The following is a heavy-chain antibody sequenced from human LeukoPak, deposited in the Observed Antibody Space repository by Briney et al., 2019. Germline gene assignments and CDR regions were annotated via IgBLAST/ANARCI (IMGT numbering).Heavy chain of an antibody. CDR3: AKDLTGSSWSRRFSPFDY. V-gene: IGHV3-30*18. J-gene: IGHJ4*02. Sequence: GGSLRLSCAASGFTFSSYGMHWVRQAPGKGLEWVAVISYDGSNKYYADSVKGRFTISRDNSKNTLYLQMNSLRAEDTAVYYCAKDLTGSSWSRRFSPFDYWGQGTLVTVSS. CDR2: ISYDGSNK. D-gene: IGHD6-13*01. CDR1: GFTFSSYG.